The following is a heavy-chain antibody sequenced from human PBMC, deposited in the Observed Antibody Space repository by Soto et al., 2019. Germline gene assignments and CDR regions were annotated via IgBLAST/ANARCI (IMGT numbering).Heavy chain of an antibody. CDR1: GGSISSYY. CDR2: IYYSGST. V-gene: IGHV4-59*01. D-gene: IGHD3-22*01. CDR3: ASRWGYSFDY. J-gene: IGHJ4*02. Sequence: QVQLQESGPGLVKPSETLSLTCTVSGGSISSYYWSWIRQPPGKGLEWIGYIYYSGSTNYNPSLTGXAXLXXATSKNQFSLKLSSVTAADTAVYYCASRWGYSFDYWGQGTLVTVSS.